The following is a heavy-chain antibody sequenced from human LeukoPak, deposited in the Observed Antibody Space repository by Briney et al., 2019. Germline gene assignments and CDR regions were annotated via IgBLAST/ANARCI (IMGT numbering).Heavy chain of an antibody. CDR3: TRDPWPEGRGGAAFDI. J-gene: IGHJ3*02. CDR2: ISGSGGST. D-gene: IGHD2-21*01. CDR1: GFTFSSYA. V-gene: IGHV3-23*01. Sequence: QPGGSLRLSCAASGFTFSSYAMSWVRQAPGKGLEWVSAISGSGGSTYYADSVKGRFPISRDNSKNTLFLQMNSLRAEDTAVYYCTRDPWPEGRGGAAFDIWGQGTMVTVSS.